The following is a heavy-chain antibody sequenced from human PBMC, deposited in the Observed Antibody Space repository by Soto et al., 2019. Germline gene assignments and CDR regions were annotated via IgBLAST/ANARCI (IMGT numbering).Heavy chain of an antibody. J-gene: IGHJ4*02. Sequence: SETLSLTCAVSGGSISSYYWSWIRQPPGKGLEWIGYIYYSGSTNYNPSLKSRVTISVDTSTDQYSLKLSSVTAAATAVDYCAQVGDKAMVLDYWGQGALVTVSS. CDR1: GGSISSYY. CDR3: AQVGDKAMVLDY. D-gene: IGHD5-18*01. V-gene: IGHV4-59*01. CDR2: IYYSGST.